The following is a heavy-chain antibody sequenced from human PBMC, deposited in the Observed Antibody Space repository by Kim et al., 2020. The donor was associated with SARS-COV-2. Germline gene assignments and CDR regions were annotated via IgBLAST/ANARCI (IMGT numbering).Heavy chain of an antibody. J-gene: IGHJ4*02. CDR2: IRKDGGEK. CDR1: GFTFGDFW. V-gene: IGHV3-7*01. CDR3: ASTNLEAN. Sequence: GGSLRLSCAASGFTFGDFWMTWVRQAQRKGLEWVANIRKDGGEKYYVDSVQGRFTISRDNAKNSLYLHMNSLRVEDTALYFCASTNLEANWGQGTLVTVS.